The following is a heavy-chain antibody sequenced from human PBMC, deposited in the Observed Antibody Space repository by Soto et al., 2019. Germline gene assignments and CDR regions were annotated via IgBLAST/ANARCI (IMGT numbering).Heavy chain of an antibody. CDR1: GGSISSGGYS. CDR3: ARGDRAPFDY. V-gene: IGHV4-30-2*01. Sequence: NPSETLSLTCAVSGGSISSGGYSWSWIRQPPGKGLEWIGYIYHSGSTYYNPSLKSRVTISVDRSKNQFSLKLSSVTAADTAVYYCARGDRAPFDYWGQGTLVTVSS. J-gene: IGHJ4*02. CDR2: IYHSGST.